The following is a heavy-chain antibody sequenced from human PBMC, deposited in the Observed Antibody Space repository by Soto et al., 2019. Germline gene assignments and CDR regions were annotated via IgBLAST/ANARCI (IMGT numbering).Heavy chain of an antibody. CDR3: ARHGSTYYYDSSGSGMDV. V-gene: IGHV5-10-1*01. CDR1: GYSFTSYW. J-gene: IGHJ6*02. CDR2: FDASDSST. D-gene: IGHD3-22*01. Sequence: PGESLKISCKGSGYSFTSYWITWVRQMPGKGLEWMGRFDASDSSTNYSPSFQGHVTISADKSISTAYLQWSSLKASDTAMYYCARHGSTYYYDSSGSGMDVWGQGTTVTVSS.